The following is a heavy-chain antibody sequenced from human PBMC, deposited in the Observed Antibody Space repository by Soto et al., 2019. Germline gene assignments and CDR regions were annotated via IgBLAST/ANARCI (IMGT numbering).Heavy chain of an antibody. V-gene: IGHV3-23*01. CDR1: GFTFSSYA. J-gene: IGHJ4*02. CDR3: AQGGNHLGDFDY. CDR2: ISGSGGST. Sequence: GGSLRLSCAASGFTFSSYAMSWVRQAPGKGLEWVSAISGSGGSTYYADSVKGRFTISRDNSKNTLYLQMNSLRAEDTAVYYCAQGGNHLGDFDYWGQGTLVTVSS. D-gene: IGHD3-10*01.